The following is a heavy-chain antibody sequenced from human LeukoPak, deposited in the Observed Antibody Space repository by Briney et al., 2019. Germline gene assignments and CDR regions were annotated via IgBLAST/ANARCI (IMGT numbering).Heavy chain of an antibody. Sequence: SCKASGFTFSSYGMSWVRQAPGKGLEWVSAISGSGGSTYYADSVKGRFTISRDNSKNTLYLQMNSLRAKDTAVYYCAKEAEWLRILDYWGQGALVTVSS. CDR1: GFTFSSYG. CDR2: ISGSGGST. CDR3: AKEAEWLRILDY. V-gene: IGHV3-23*01. J-gene: IGHJ4*02. D-gene: IGHD5-12*01.